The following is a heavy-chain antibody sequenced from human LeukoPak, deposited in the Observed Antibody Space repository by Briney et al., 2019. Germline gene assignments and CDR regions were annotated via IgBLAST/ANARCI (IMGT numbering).Heavy chain of an antibody. CDR3: TKDMEWGMDV. V-gene: IGHV3-43*01. D-gene: IGHD3-3*01. CDR2: IGWDGNNI. CDR1: GFTFDRHT. J-gene: IGHJ6*02. Sequence: GGSLRLSCAASGFTFDRHTMHWVRQPPGKGPEWVSLIGWDGNNIDYADSAKGRFTISRDNSKNFVYLQMHSLRTEDTALYYCTKDMEWGMDVWGQGTTVIVSS.